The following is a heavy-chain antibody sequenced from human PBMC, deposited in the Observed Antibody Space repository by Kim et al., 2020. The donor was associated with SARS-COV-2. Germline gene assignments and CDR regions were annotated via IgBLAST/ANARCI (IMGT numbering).Heavy chain of an antibody. V-gene: IGHV3-23*01. CDR3: AKLTDRY. J-gene: IGHJ4*02. D-gene: IGHD3-16*02. CDR2: ISGNGGST. CDR1: GFTFSSYV. Sequence: GGSLRLSCAASGFTFSSYVMSWVRQAPGKGLEWVSSISGNGGSTYYADSVKGRFTISRDNSKNTLYLQMNSLRDEDTAIYHCAKLTDRYWGQGTLVTVSS.